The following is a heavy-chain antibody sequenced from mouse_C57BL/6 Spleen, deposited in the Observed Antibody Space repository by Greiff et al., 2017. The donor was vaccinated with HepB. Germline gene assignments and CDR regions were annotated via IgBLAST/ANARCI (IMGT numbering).Heavy chain of an antibody. V-gene: IGHV5-9-1*02. CDR3: TRDYGSSHYYAMDY. CDR1: GFTFSSYA. CDR2: ISSGGDYI. D-gene: IGHD1-1*01. J-gene: IGHJ4*01. Sequence: EVQRVESGEGLVKPGGSLKLSCAASGFTFSSYAMSWVRQTPEKRLEWVAYISSGGDYIYYADTVKGRFTISRDNARNTLYLQMSSLKSQDTAMYYCTRDYGSSHYYAMDYWGQGTSVTVSS.